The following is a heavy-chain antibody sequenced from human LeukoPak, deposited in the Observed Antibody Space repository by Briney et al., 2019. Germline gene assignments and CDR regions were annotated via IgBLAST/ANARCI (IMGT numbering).Heavy chain of an antibody. D-gene: IGHD3-9*01. Sequence: SVKVSCKASGGTFSSYAITWVRQAPGQGLEWMGGIIPIFGTANYAQKFQGRVTITTDESTSTAYMELSSLRSEDTAVYYCARILTGYNWFDPWGQGTLVTVSS. CDR3: ARILTGYNWFDP. J-gene: IGHJ5*02. V-gene: IGHV1-69*05. CDR2: IIPIFGTA. CDR1: GGTFSSYA.